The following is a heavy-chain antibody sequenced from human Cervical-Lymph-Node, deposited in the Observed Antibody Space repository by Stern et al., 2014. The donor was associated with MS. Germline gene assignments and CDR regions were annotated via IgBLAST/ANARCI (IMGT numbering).Heavy chain of an antibody. CDR1: GGTFSSSYA. CDR2: IIPILGLP. Sequence: VQLVESGAEVKKPGSSVKVSCMASGGTFSSSYAITWMRQAPGQGLEWMRRIIPILGLPYYAQKFQGRVTITADTSTNTAYMGLNSLTSEDTAVYYCARGVVSNRATATLHNLFDPWGQGTLVTVSS. J-gene: IGHJ5*02. V-gene: IGHV1-69*09. D-gene: IGHD1-1*01. CDR3: ARGVVSNRATATLHNLFDP.